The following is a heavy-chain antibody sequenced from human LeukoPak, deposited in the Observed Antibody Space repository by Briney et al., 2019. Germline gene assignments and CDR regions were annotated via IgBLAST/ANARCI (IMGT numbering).Heavy chain of an antibody. V-gene: IGHV1-8*03. CDR2: ITPYNGNT. CDR3: ARGLKDDFWSGYFSPRPYYFDY. Sequence: GASVKVSCKASGYTFTNFGISWVRQAPGQGLEWMGWITPYNGNTNYAQKFQGRVTITRNTSISTAYMELSSLRSEDTAVYYCARGLKDDFWSGYFSPRPYYFDYWGQGTLVTVSS. CDR1: GYTFTNFG. D-gene: IGHD3-3*01. J-gene: IGHJ4*02.